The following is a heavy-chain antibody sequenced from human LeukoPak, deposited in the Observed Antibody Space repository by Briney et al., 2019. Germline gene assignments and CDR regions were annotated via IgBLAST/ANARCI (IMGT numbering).Heavy chain of an antibody. J-gene: IGHJ4*02. CDR3: ASESSTTVVTPRFDY. CDR2: IWYDGSNK. Sequence: GGSLRLSCAASGFTFSSYGMHWVRQAPGKGLEWVAVIWYDGSNKYYADSVKGRFTISRDNSKNTLYLQMNSLRAEDTAVYYCASESSTTVVTPRFDYWGQGTLVTASS. V-gene: IGHV3-33*01. D-gene: IGHD4-23*01. CDR1: GFTFSSYG.